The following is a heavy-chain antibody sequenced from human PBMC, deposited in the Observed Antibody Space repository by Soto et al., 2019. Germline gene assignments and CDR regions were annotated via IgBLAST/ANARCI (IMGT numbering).Heavy chain of an antibody. CDR2: IIPIFATT. J-gene: IGHJ6*02. CDR3: ARVRDVVVVPDYGMDV. CDR1: GGTFSSFA. D-gene: IGHD2-2*01. V-gene: IGHV1-69*01. Sequence: QVQLLQSGAEVRKPGSSVKVSCKASGGTFSSFAISWVRQAPGQGLEWMGGIIPIFATTNYAQKFQGRVKITADESTSTAYMELGSLRSEDTDVYYWARVRDVVVVPDYGMDVWGQGTTVTVSS.